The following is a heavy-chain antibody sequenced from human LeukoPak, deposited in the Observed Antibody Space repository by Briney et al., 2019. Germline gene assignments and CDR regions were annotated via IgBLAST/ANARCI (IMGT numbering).Heavy chain of an antibody. J-gene: IGHJ4*02. D-gene: IGHD3-22*01. V-gene: IGHV3-11*01. CDR1: GFTFSDYY. CDR3: ARGPMDMYYYDSSGPRY. CDR2: ISSSGSTI. Sequence: GGSLRLSCAASGFTFSDYYMSWIRQAPGKGLEWVSYISSSGSTIYYADSVKGRFTISRDNAKNSLYLQMNSLGAEDTAVYYCARGPMDMYYYDSSGPRYWGQGTLVTVSS.